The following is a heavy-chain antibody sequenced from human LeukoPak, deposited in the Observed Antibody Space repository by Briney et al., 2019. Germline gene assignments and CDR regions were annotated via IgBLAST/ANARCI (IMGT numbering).Heavy chain of an antibody. Sequence: SGTLSLTCGVSGVSILTTNWWSWVRQPPGKGLEWIGEVHLSGASNYNPSLKSRVNMSIDKSKNQLSLELTSVTAADTAIYYCTRESGAFSPFGFWDQGTLVTVSS. CDR3: TRESGAFSPFGF. J-gene: IGHJ4*02. D-gene: IGHD1-26*01. V-gene: IGHV4-4*02. CDR1: GVSILTTNW. CDR2: VHLSGAS.